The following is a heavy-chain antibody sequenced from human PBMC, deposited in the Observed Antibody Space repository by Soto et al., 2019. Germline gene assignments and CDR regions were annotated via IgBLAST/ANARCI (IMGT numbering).Heavy chain of an antibody. D-gene: IGHD6-19*01. CDR2: ITSDTKTI. J-gene: IGHJ4*02. V-gene: IGHV3-48*02. CDR3: ARSVEGHFDY. CDR1: GFTFNIYS. Sequence: EVQLVESGGDLVQRGGSLRLSCAASGFTFNIYSMNWVRLAPGKGLEWFSYITSDTKTITYADSVKGRFTISRDNAKNSVYLQMNSLRDEDTAVYYCARSVEGHFDYWGQGTVVTVSS.